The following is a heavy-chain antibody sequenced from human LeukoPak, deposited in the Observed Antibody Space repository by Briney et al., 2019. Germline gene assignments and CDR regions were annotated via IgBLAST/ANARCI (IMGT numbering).Heavy chain of an antibody. CDR2: IWYDGSNK. V-gene: IGHV3-30*02. D-gene: IGHD5-18*01. Sequence: PGESLRLSCAASGFTFSSYGMHWVRQAPGKGLEWVAVIWYDGSNKYYADSVKGRFTISRDNSKNTLYLQMNSLRAEDTAVYYCAKDRAGYGDAFDIWGQGTMVTVSS. J-gene: IGHJ3*02. CDR1: GFTFSSYG. CDR3: AKDRAGYGDAFDI.